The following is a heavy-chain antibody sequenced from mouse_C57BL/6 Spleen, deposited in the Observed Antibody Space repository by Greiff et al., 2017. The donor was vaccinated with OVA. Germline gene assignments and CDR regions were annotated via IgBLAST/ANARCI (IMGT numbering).Heavy chain of an antibody. V-gene: IGHV1-9*01. D-gene: IGHD1-1*01. Sequence: VQLQQSGAELMKPGASVKISCKATGYTFTGYWIEWVKQRPGHGLEWIGEILPGSGSTNYNEKVKGKATFTEDTSSDTASMQLGSLTTDDSAIYYWARISKYYGSSYGWYFDVWGTGTTVTVSS. CDR3: ARISKYYGSSYGWYFDV. CDR1: GYTFTGYW. J-gene: IGHJ1*03. CDR2: ILPGSGST.